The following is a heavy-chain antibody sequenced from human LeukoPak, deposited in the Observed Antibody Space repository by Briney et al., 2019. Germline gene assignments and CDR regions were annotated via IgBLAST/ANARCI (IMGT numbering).Heavy chain of an antibody. CDR1: GFIFNNYE. CDR2: ISSSGGDI. CDR3: ARDLPTGTYRAYFDN. V-gene: IGHV3-48*03. Sequence: PGGSLTLSCAGSGFIFNNYEMIWLRQAPGKGLEWVTYISSSGGDIYYADSVKGRFTISRDNAEKSVYLQMNSLRAEDTAVYYCARDLPTGTYRAYFDNWGQGTLVTVSS. J-gene: IGHJ4*02. D-gene: IGHD1-26*01.